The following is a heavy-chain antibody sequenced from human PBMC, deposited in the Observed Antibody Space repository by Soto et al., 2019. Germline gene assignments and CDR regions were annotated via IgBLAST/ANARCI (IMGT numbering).Heavy chain of an antibody. CDR2: VSGSGDST. V-gene: IGHV3-23*01. J-gene: IGHJ4*02. CDR1: AFTFSSYA. CDR3: AKGGASECPGCTHDY. D-gene: IGHD1-26*01. Sequence: EVQLLESGGGLAQPGWSLRLSCAASAFTFSSYAMSWVRQAPGKGLEWVSAVSGSGDSTYYADSVKGRFTISRDNSKNTLYMPMNRLSAEDRAVDYCAKGGASECPGCTHDYWGQGTLVNVSS.